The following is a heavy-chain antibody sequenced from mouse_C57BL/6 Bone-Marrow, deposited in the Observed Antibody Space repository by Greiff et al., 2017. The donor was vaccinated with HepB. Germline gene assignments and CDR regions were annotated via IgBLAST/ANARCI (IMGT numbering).Heavy chain of an antibody. CDR2: IGPGSGST. CDR3: TYDYDPWFAY. CDR1: GYTFTGYY. V-gene: IGHV1-77*01. Sequence: LVESGAELVKPGASVKISCKASGYTFTGYYINWVKQRPGQGLEWIGKIGPGSGSTYYNEKFKGKATLTADKSSSTAYMQLSSLTSEDSAVYFCTYDYDPWFAYWGQGTLVTVSA. D-gene: IGHD2-4*01. J-gene: IGHJ3*01.